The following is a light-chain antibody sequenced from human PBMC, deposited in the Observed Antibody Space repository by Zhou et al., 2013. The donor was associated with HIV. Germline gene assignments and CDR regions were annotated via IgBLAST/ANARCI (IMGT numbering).Light chain of an antibody. Sequence: EIVLTQSPATLSLSPGERATLSCRASQSVSSNLAWYQQKPGQAPRLLFYDASMRATGIPARFSGSGSGTEFTLTISTMQSEDLAIYYCQQYNNWPRTFGQGTKVEIK. CDR1: QSVSSN. CDR3: QQYNNWPRT. J-gene: IGKJ1*01. V-gene: IGKV3-15*01. CDR2: DAS.